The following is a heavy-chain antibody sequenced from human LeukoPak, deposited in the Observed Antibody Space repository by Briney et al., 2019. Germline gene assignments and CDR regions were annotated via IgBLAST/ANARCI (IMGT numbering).Heavy chain of an antibody. CDR3: ARLKFYDSTGYSPGHYMDV. D-gene: IGHD3-22*01. CDR2: INHSGST. CDR1: GGSFSGYY. Sequence: SETLSLTCAVYGGSFSGYYWSWIRQPPGKGLEWIGEINHSGSTNYNPSLKSRATISVDTSKNQFSLKLSSVTAADTAVYYCARLKFYDSTGYSPGHYMDVWGKGTTVTVSS. V-gene: IGHV4-34*01. J-gene: IGHJ6*03.